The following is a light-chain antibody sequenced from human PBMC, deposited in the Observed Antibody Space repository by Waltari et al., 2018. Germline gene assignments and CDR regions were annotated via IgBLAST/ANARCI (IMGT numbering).Light chain of an antibody. CDR2: DAS. V-gene: IGKV3-15*01. CDR1: QSVSSN. J-gene: IGKJ2*01. CDR3: QQYNSWPPYT. Sequence: IVMTQSPATLSVSPGERATLSCRASQSVSSNLAWYQKKPGQAPRLLIYDASTRATGIPARFSGSGSGTEFTLTISSLQSEDLAVYYCQQYNSWPPYTFGQGTKLEIK.